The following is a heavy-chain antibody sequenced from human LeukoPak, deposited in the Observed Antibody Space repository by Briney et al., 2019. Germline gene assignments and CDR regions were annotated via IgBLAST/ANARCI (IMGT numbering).Heavy chain of an antibody. CDR1: GGSMKNYY. D-gene: IGHD2-2*03. CDR2: IYYSGST. CDR3: ARAGYCSSTSCQWVPLV. V-gene: IGHV4-59*01. Sequence: SETLSLTCTVSGGSMKNYYWIWIRQSPGKGPEWIGYIYYSGSTNYNPSLKSRVTISVDTSKNQFSLKLNSVTAADTAVYYCARAGYCSSTSCQWVPLVWGQGTTVTVSS. J-gene: IGHJ6*02.